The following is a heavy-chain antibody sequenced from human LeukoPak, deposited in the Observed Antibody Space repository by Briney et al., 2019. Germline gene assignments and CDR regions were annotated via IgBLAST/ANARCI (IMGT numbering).Heavy chain of an antibody. CDR1: GGSISSGGYY. Sequence: SETLSLTCTVSGGSISSGGYYWSWIRQHPGKGLEWIGYINYSGSTYYNPSLKSRVTISVDTSKNQFSLKLSSVTAADTAVYYCARGPPLRAFDIWGQGTMVTVSS. J-gene: IGHJ3*02. D-gene: IGHD3-10*01. CDR3: ARGPPLRAFDI. CDR2: INYSGST. V-gene: IGHV4-31*03.